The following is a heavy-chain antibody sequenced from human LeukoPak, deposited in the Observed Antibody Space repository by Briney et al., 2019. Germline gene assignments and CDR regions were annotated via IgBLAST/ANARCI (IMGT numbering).Heavy chain of an antibody. CDR3: ATHTLYYYYYYMDV. CDR2: IYTSGST. V-gene: IGHV4-39*07. J-gene: IGHJ6*03. CDR1: GGSISSSSYY. Sequence: SETLSLTCTVSGGSISSSSYYWGWIRQPPGKGLEWIGRIYTSGSTNYNPSLKSRVTMSVDTSKNQFSLKLSSVTAADTAVYYCATHTLYYYYYYMDVWGKGTTVTISS.